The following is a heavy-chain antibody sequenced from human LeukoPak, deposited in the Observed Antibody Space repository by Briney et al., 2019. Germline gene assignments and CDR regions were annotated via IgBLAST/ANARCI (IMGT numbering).Heavy chain of an antibody. D-gene: IGHD2/OR15-2a*01. CDR1: GGSVSSGSYY. J-gene: IGHJ4*02. Sequence: SETLTLTCTVSGGSVSSGSYYWSWIRQPPGKGLEWIGYIYYSGSTNYNPSLKSRVTISVDTSKSQFSLKLSSVTAADTAVYYCARDPLVRLLSFDYWGQGTLVTVSS. V-gene: IGHV4-61*01. CDR3: ARDPLVRLLSFDY. CDR2: IYYSGST.